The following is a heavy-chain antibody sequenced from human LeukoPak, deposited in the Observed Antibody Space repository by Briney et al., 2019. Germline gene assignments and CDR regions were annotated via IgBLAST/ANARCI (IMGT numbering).Heavy chain of an antibody. Sequence: GASVKVSCKASGGTFSSYAISWVRQAPGQGLEWMGWMNPNSGNTGYAQKFQGRVTMTRNTSISTAYMELSSLRSEDTAVYYCARALYGMDVWGQGTTVTVSS. CDR3: ARALYGMDV. CDR1: GGTFSSYA. J-gene: IGHJ6*02. V-gene: IGHV1-8*02. CDR2: MNPNSGNT.